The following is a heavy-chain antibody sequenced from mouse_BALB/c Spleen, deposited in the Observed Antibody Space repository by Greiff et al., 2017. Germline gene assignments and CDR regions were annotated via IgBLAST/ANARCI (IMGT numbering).Heavy chain of an antibody. V-gene: IGHV14-3*02. J-gene: IGHJ4*01. CDR2: IDPANGNT. CDR3: ARGMMPYYAMDY. D-gene: IGHD2-3*01. Sequence: VQLQQSGAELVKPGASVKLSCTASGFNIKDTYMHWVKLRPEQGLEWIGRIDPANGNTKYDPKFQGKATITADTSSNTAYLQLSSLTSEDTAVYYCARGMMPYYAMDYWGQGTSVTVSS. CDR1: GFNIKDTY.